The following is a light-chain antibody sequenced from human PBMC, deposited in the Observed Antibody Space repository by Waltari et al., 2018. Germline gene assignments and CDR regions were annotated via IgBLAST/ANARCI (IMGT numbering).Light chain of an antibody. V-gene: IGLV2-23*02. Sequence: QSALTQPASVSGSLGRSITISCTGTSVDVANYTHVSWYRQSPGKVPKLVIYEVNKRPSGVSNRFPGPQSGNTASLTISGLQPEDESDSYFCSFASGTAFVFGSGTTITVL. CDR3: CSFASGTAFV. J-gene: IGLJ1*01. CDR2: EVN. CDR1: SVDVANYTH.